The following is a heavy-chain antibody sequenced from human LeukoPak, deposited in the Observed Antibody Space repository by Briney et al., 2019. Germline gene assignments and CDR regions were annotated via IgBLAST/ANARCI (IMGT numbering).Heavy chain of an antibody. CDR2: ISSSSSYI. J-gene: IGHJ4*02. V-gene: IGHV3-21*01. CDR1: GFTFSSYS. Sequence: GGSLRLSCAASGFTFSSYSMNWVRQAPGKGLEWVSSISSSSSYIYYADSVKGRFTISRDNAKNSLYLQMNSLRAEDTAVYYCARDRDYYDSSGYFGNWGQGTLVTVSS. CDR3: ARDRDYYDSSGYFGN. D-gene: IGHD3-22*01.